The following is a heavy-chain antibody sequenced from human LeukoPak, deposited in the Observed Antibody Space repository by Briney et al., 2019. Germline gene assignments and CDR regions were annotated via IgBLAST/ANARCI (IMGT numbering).Heavy chain of an antibody. V-gene: IGHV3-9*01. CDR1: GYTFDDNA. D-gene: IGHD1-26*01. Sequence: GRSLRLSGAGSGYTFDDNALPWVPPAPGKGWEGCSDPIRGSGRFGYAGYVKGRFTIARDHAKSSLYLQMNSLRTEDTALYYCAKVFFRKRHLGICDYWGQGVLVTVSS. CDR2: PIRGSGRF. CDR3: AKVFFRKRHLGICDY. J-gene: IGHJ4*02.